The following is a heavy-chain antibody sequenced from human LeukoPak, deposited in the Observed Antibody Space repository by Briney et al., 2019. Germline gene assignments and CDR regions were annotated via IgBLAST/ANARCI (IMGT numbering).Heavy chain of an antibody. CDR3: ARKTNVYGDYGGGAYYYGMDV. V-gene: IGHV1-69*04. CDR1: GGTFSSYA. Sequence: ASVKVSCKASGGTFSSYAISWVRQAPGQGLEWMGRIIPIFGIANYAQKFQGRVTITADKSTSTAYMELSSLRSEDTAVYYCARKTNVYGDYGGGAYYYGMDVWGQGTTVTVSS. J-gene: IGHJ6*02. CDR2: IIPIFGIA. D-gene: IGHD4-17*01.